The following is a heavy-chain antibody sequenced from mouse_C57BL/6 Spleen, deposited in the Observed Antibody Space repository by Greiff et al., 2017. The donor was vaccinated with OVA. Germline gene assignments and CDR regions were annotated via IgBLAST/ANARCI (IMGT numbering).Heavy chain of an antibody. J-gene: IGHJ3*01. CDR3: ANGNYSAWVAY. V-gene: IGHV1-54*01. D-gene: IGHD2-1*01. CDR1: GYAFTNYL. CDR2: INPGSGGT. Sequence: VKLMESGAELVRPGTSVTVSCKASGYAFTNYLIEWVKQRPGPGLEWIGVINPGSGGTNYNEKFKGKATLTADKSSSTAYMQLSSLTSEDSAVYFCANGNYSAWVAYWGQGTLVTVSA.